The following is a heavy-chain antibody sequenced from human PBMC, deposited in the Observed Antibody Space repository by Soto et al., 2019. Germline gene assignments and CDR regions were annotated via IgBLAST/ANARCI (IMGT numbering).Heavy chain of an antibody. J-gene: IGHJ5*02. CDR2: IYYSGST. Sequence: SQTLSLTCTVSGGSISSYYWSWIRQPPGKGLEWIGYIYYSGSTNYNPSLKSRVTISVDTSKNQFSLKLSSVTAADTAVYYCARHGVVVPAAKKVWWFDPWGQGTLVTVSS. V-gene: IGHV4-59*01. CDR3: ARHGVVVPAAKKVWWFDP. CDR1: GGSISSYY. D-gene: IGHD2-2*01.